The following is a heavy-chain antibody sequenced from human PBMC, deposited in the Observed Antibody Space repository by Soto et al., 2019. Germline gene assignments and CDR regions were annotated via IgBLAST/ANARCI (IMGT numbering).Heavy chain of an antibody. Sequence: ASVKVSCKASGYTFTGYYMHWVRQAPGQGLEWMGWINPNSGGTNYAQKFQGRVTMTRDTSISTAYMELSRLRSDGTAVYYCARDRGYSYGFPFDYWGQGTLVTVSS. CDR2: INPNSGGT. J-gene: IGHJ4*02. CDR1: GYTFTGYY. CDR3: ARDRGYSYGFPFDY. V-gene: IGHV1-2*02. D-gene: IGHD5-18*01.